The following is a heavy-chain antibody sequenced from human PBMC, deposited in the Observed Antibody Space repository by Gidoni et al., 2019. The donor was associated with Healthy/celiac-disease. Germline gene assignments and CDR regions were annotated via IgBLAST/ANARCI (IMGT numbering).Heavy chain of an antibody. Sequence: QVQLQESGPGLVKPSQTLSLTCTVSGGSISSGSYYWSWIRQPAGKGLEWIGRIYTSGSTNYTPSLKSRVTISVDTSKNQFSLKRSSVTAADTAVYYCARVVTAAGIWGFDPWGQGTLVTVSS. CDR2: IYTSGST. D-gene: IGHD6-13*01. J-gene: IGHJ5*02. CDR1: GGSISSGSYY. V-gene: IGHV4-61*02. CDR3: ARVVTAAGIWGFDP.